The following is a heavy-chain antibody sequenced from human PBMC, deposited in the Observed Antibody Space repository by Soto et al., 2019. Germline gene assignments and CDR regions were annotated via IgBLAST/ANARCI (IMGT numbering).Heavy chain of an antibody. CDR1: GFTFDDYA. CDR3: AKEGSSSWTAYGGYYFDY. D-gene: IGHD6-13*01. Sequence: EVQLVESVGGLGQPGRSLRLSCAASGFTFDDYAMHWVRQAPGKGLEWVSAISRNSGSIAYADSVKGRFTISRDNAKNSLYLQMDSLRPEDTALYYCAKEGSSSWTAYGGYYFDYWGQGTLVTVSS. V-gene: IGHV3-9*01. J-gene: IGHJ4*02. CDR2: ISRNSGSI.